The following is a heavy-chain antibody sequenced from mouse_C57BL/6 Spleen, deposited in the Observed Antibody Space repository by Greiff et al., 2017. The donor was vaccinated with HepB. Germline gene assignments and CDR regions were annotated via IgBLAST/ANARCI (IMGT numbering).Heavy chain of an antibody. D-gene: IGHD1-1*01. Sequence: VKLVESGPELVKPGASVKISCKASGYAFSSSWMNWVKQRPGKGLEWIGRIYPGDGDTNYNGKFKGKATLTADKSSSTAYMQLSSLTSEDSAVYFWAREDTTVVATGYFDYWGQGTTLTVSS. CDR1: GYAFSSSW. CDR2: IYPGDGDT. CDR3: AREDTTVVATGYFDY. V-gene: IGHV1-82*01. J-gene: IGHJ2*01.